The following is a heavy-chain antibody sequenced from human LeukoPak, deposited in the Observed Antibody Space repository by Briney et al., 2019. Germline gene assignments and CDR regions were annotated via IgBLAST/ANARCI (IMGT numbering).Heavy chain of an antibody. D-gene: IGHD1/OR15-1a*01. CDR1: GFSVSSNN. Sequence: GGSLRLSCVASGFSVSSNNMSWVRQAPGKGLEWVSVIYSGGSTYYADSVKGRFTISRDNSKNTLYLQMNSLRAEDTAVYYCASRTSRWFDPWGQGTLVTVSS. V-gene: IGHV3-53*01. J-gene: IGHJ5*02. CDR2: IYSGGST. CDR3: ASRTSRWFDP.